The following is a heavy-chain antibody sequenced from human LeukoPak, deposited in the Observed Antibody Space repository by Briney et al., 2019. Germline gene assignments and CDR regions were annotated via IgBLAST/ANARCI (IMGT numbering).Heavy chain of an antibody. J-gene: IGHJ1*01. CDR1: GFTFDDYS. Sequence: PGGSLRLSCAASGFTFDDYSMTWVRQVPGKGLEWIAEINWIGDTTRYGDPVKGRFTISRDNAKSSLDLQINSLRVEDTAFYYCSTNPPGRTYLQNWGQGTLVTVSS. CDR3: STNPPGRTYLQN. D-gene: IGHD1-1*01. CDR2: INWIGDTT. V-gene: IGHV3-20*04.